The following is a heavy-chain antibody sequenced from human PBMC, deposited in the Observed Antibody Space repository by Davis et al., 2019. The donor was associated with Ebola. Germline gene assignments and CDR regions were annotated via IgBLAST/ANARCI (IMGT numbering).Heavy chain of an antibody. V-gene: IGHV1-46*01. CDR1: GHTFTSYY. J-gene: IGHJ4*02. Sequence: AASVKVSCKASGHTFTSYYIHWVRQAPGQGLEWMGMINPSGGSTKYAQKFQGRVTMTRNTSISTAYMELSSLRSEDTAVYYCARGRRIAVAGTDYWGQGTLVTVSS. CDR2: INPSGGST. CDR3: ARGRRIAVAGTDY. D-gene: IGHD6-19*01.